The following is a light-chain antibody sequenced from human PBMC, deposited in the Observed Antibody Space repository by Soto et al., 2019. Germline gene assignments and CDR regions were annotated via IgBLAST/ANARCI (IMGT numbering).Light chain of an antibody. J-gene: IGLJ1*01. CDR1: SSDVGGYNY. Sequence: QSVLTQPASVSGSPGQSITISCTGTSSDVGGYNYVSWYQQHPGKAPKLMIYDVSNRPSGVSNRFSGSKSGNTASLSISGLQAEDEADYYCSSYTSSSTRVFGTGNKLTVL. V-gene: IGLV2-14*01. CDR2: DVS. CDR3: SSYTSSSTRV.